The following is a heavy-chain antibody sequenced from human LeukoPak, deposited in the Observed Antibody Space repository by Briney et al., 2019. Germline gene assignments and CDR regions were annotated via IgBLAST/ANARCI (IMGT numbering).Heavy chain of an antibody. Sequence: GGSLRLSCAASGFTVSSNYMSWVRQAPGKGLEWVSVIYSGGSTYYADSVKGRFTISRDNSKNTLYLQMNSLRAEDTAVYYCARVIVAVAGEFDYWGQGTLVTVSS. D-gene: IGHD6-13*01. V-gene: IGHV3-66*02. CDR2: IYSGGST. CDR1: GFTVSSNY. CDR3: ARVIVAVAGEFDY. J-gene: IGHJ4*02.